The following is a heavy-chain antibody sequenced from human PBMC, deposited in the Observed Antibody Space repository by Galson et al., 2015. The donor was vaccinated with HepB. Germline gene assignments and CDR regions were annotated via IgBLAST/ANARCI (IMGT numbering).Heavy chain of an antibody. D-gene: IGHD5-24*01. J-gene: IGHJ4*02. CDR1: GFSFTTYW. CDR2: IDPSDSYT. Sequence: QSGAEVKKPGESLRISCKGSGFSFTTYWITWVRQMPGKGLEWMGRIDPSDSYTDYSPSFQGHVTISADKSISTAYLQWGSLKASDTAMYYCARLEGYTHFDYWGQGTLVTVSS. V-gene: IGHV5-10-1*01. CDR3: ARLEGYTHFDY.